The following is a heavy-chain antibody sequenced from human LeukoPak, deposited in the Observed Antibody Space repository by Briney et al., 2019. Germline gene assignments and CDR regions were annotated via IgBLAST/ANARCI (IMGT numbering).Heavy chain of an antibody. D-gene: IGHD6-19*01. CDR2: INHSGST. CDR1: GGSFSGYY. V-gene: IGHV4-34*01. J-gene: IGHJ4*02. CDR3: ARVGWYEYYFDY. Sequence: SETLSLTCAVYGGSFSGYYWSWIRQPPGKGLEWIGEINHSGSTNYNPSLKSRVTISVDTSKNQFSLKLSSVTAADTAVYYCARVGWYEYYFDYWGQGTLVTVSS.